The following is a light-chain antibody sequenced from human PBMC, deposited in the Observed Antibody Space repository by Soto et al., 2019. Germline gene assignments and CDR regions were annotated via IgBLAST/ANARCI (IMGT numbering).Light chain of an antibody. J-gene: IGKJ2*01. CDR3: QQYGHWPPYT. V-gene: IGKV3-15*01. Sequence: EIVMTQSPATLSVSPAERVTLSCRASQSVSRKLAWYQQKPGQAPRLLIYGTTTRATGIPARFSGSGSGTEFTLTISSLQSEDFGIYYCQQYGHWPPYTFGQGTTLETK. CDR1: QSVSRK. CDR2: GTT.